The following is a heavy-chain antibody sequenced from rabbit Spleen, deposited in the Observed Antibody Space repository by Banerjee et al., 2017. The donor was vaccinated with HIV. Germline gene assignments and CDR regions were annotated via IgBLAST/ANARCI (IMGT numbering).Heavy chain of an antibody. V-gene: IGHV1S47*01. CDR1: GFDFSRTG. CDR2: IDPLFDNT. J-gene: IGHJ4*01. CDR3: ARNANGGWDL. D-gene: IGHD4-1*01. Sequence: QEQLKESGGGLVQPGGSLKLSRKASGFDFSRTGVSWVRQAPGKGLEWIGYIDPLFDNTYYANWVKCRFTISSDNAQNTVDLQMTSLTAADTATYFCARNANGGWDLWGPGTLVTVS.